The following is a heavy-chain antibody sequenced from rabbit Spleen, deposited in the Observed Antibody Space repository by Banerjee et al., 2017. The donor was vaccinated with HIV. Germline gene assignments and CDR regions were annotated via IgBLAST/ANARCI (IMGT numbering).Heavy chain of an antibody. Sequence: QEQLVESGGGLVKPEGSLTLTCNASGFSFSDRDVLCCDRQAPGKGLEWIACINAYTDKGVYATWAKGRFTISRTSSTTVTLQMTSLTAADTATYFCARDLTIVIGWNFNLWGPGTLVTVS. CDR1: GFSFSDRDV. V-gene: IGHV1S45*01. D-gene: IGHD2-1*01. J-gene: IGHJ4*01. CDR3: ARDLTIVIGWNFNL. CDR2: INAYTDKG.